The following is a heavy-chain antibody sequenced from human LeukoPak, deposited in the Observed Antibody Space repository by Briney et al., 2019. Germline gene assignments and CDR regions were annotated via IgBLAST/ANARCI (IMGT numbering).Heavy chain of an antibody. J-gene: IGHJ4*02. Sequence: SETLSLTCTVSGGSISSYYWSWIRQPPGKGLEWIGYIYYSGSTNYNPSLKSRVTISVDTSKNQFSLKLSSVTAADAAVYYCARFPGYSSGWDFDYWGQGTLVTVSS. CDR2: IYYSGST. CDR1: GGSISSYY. V-gene: IGHV4-59*08. CDR3: ARFPGYSSGWDFDY. D-gene: IGHD6-25*01.